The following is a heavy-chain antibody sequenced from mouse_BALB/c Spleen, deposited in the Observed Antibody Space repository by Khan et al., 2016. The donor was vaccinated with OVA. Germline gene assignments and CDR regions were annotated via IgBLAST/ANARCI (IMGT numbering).Heavy chain of an antibody. CDR1: GFTFSTYA. D-gene: IGHD2-1*01. CDR2: ISSDGDYT. V-gene: IGHV5-9-3*01. Sequence: EVQLLETGGGLVKPGGSLKLSCAASGFTFSTYAMSWVRQTPEKRLEWVATISSDGDYTYFPDNVTGRFTISSDNAKNTLCLQMTSLRSEDTAMYYCARSPYGNFAYWGQGTLVTVSA. CDR3: ARSPYGNFAY. J-gene: IGHJ3*01.